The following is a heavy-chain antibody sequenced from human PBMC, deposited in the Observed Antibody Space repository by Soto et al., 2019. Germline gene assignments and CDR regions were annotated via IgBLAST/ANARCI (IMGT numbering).Heavy chain of an antibody. Sequence: GGSLRLSCSASGFSFSSFAMNWVRQAPGKGLEWVSTIIFGGGGAYYADSVKGRFIISRDDSKNTVSLQMNALRAEDTAIYYCAKGSVLRYPGPSYFDYWGQGTLVTVSS. CDR2: IIFGGGGA. CDR1: GFSFSSFA. CDR3: AKGSVLRYPGPSYFDY. J-gene: IGHJ4*02. V-gene: IGHV3-23*01. D-gene: IGHD1-1*01.